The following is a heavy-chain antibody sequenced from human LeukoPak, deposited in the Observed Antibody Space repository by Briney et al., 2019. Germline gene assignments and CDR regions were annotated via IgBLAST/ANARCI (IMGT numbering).Heavy chain of an antibody. Sequence: SETLSLTCAVYGGSFSGYYWSWIRQPPGKGLEWIGEINHSGSTNYNPSLKSRVTISVDTSKNQFSLKLSSVTAADTAVYYCARVGPSYCSGGSCPRIQLWPHDAFDIWGQGTMVTVSS. D-gene: IGHD2-15*01. CDR2: INHSGST. J-gene: IGHJ3*02. V-gene: IGHV4-34*01. CDR3: ARVGPSYCSGGSCPRIQLWPHDAFDI. CDR1: GGSFSGYY.